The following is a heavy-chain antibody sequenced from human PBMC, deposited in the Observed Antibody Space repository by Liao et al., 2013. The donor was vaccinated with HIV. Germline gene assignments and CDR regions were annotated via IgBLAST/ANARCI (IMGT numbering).Heavy chain of an antibody. V-gene: IGHV4-39*07. CDR3: VWDSAAWFRFDY. Sequence: QLRLQESGPGPVRPSETLSLDCSVSGGSINSYSYHWGWIRQPPGKGLEWIGSVSHSGTTYYNPSLKSRLTISVDTSKSQSSLRLTSVTAADTAVYYCVWDSAAWFRFDYWGQGTLVTVPS. J-gene: IGHJ4*02. CDR1: GGSINSYSYH. D-gene: IGHD3-10*01. CDR2: VSHSGTT.